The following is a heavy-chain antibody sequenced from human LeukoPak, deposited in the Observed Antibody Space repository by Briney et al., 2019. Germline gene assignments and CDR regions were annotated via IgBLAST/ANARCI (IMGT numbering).Heavy chain of an antibody. V-gene: IGHV3-49*03. CDR2: ISGGTT. CDR3: SRGSGWLSVY. Sequence: GGSLRLSCTASGFTFGDYLMSWFRQAPGKGLGWIGFISGGTTEYAASVRGRFTISRDDSTSIAYLQMNSLTTEDTAVYYCSRGSGWLSVYWGQGTLVTVSS. J-gene: IGHJ4*02. D-gene: IGHD6-19*01. CDR1: GFTFGDYL.